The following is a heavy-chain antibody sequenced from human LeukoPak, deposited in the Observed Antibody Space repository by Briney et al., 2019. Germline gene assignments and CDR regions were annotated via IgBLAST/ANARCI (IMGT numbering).Heavy chain of an antibody. J-gene: IGHJ4*02. CDR3: ADSNYWYPVDY. CDR2: ISYDGTNK. V-gene: IGHV3-30-3*01. Sequence: PGGSLRLSCAASGSTFSSYAMHWVRQAPGKGLEWVAVISYDGTNKYYADSVKGRFTISRDNSKNTLYLQMNSLRAEDTAVYYCADSNYWYPVDYWGQGTLVTVSS. D-gene: IGHD4-11*01. CDR1: GSTFSSYA.